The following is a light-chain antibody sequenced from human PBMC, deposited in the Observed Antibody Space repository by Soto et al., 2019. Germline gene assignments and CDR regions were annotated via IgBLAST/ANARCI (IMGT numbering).Light chain of an antibody. CDR2: RAS. Sequence: DIQMTQSPSTLSASVGDRVTITCRASHSVSSWLAWYQQKPGKAPKLLIYRASSLQSGVPSRFSGSGSWTEFTLTINSLQPYDFATYYCPQYNSYPYTFGQGTKLEI. CDR3: PQYNSYPYT. J-gene: IGKJ2*01. V-gene: IGKV1-5*03. CDR1: HSVSSW.